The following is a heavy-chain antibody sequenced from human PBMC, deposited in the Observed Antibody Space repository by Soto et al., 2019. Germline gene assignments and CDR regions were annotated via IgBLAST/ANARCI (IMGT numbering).Heavy chain of an antibody. V-gene: IGHV3-30*04. CDR3: ARENSGQYQGACDV. J-gene: IGHJ3*01. Sequence: QVQLVQSGGGVVQPGTSLRLSCAASGFIFSDYVMYWFRQTPGKGLEWMAVISYDGTNKHYANSVKGRFFISRDNSDNTRYMQKSNLRPHQSANYSCARENSGQYQGACDVWGRGTLVAVSS. D-gene: IGHD1-26*01. CDR2: ISYDGTNK. CDR1: GFIFSDYV.